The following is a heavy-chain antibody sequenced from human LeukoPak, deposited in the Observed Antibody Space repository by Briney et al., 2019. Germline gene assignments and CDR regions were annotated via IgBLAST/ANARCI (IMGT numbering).Heavy chain of an antibody. Sequence: GGSLRLSCAASGSTFSSYSMNWVRQAPGKGLEWVSYISSSSSTIYYADSVKGRFTISRDDAKNSLYLQMNSLRDEDTAVYYCARAVDYGDYGGPFDYWGQGTLVTVSS. V-gene: IGHV3-48*02. CDR2: ISSSSSTI. CDR3: ARAVDYGDYGGPFDY. CDR1: GSTFSSYS. J-gene: IGHJ4*02. D-gene: IGHD4-17*01.